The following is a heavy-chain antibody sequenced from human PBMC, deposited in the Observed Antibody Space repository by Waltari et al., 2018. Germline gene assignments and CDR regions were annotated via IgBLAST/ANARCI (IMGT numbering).Heavy chain of an antibody. CDR2: IEQNGREK. Sequence: EVQLVESGGGLVQPGGSLRLSCEVSGLPFSRYWLSWVRQAPGKGLEWVGNIEQNGREKYYVDSVKGRFTISRDNAKNSLYLQMNSLRAEDTAVYYCASRGEYFQHWGQGTLVTVSS. V-gene: IGHV3-7*01. CDR1: GLPFSRYW. CDR3: ASRGEYFQH. J-gene: IGHJ1*01.